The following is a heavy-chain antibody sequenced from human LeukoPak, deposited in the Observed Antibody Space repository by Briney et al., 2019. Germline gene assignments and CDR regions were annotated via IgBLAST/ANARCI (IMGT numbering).Heavy chain of an antibody. Sequence: GGSLRLSCAASGFTFSSYSMNWVRQAPGKGLEWVSSISSSSSYIYYADSVKGRFTISRDNAKNSLYLQMNSLRAEDTAVYYCARDHEYCTNGVCYTGFDYWGQGTLVTVSS. D-gene: IGHD2-8*01. CDR1: GFTFSSYS. V-gene: IGHV3-21*01. J-gene: IGHJ4*02. CDR3: ARDHEYCTNGVCYTGFDY. CDR2: ISSSSSYI.